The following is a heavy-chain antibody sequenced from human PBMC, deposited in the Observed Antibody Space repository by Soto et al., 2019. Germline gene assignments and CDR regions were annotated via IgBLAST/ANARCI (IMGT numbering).Heavy chain of an antibody. Sequence: SETLSLTCTVSGVSVSSGSYYWSWIRQPPGKGLEWIGYISYSGSTKYNPSLKSRVTISVDTSKNQFSLKLSSVTAADTAVYYCARDNGYYYDSSSNKAYYYGTDIWGQRTSVTVSS. CDR1: GVSVSSGSYY. CDR3: ARDNGYYYDSSSNKAYYYGTDI. J-gene: IGHJ6*02. V-gene: IGHV4-61*01. D-gene: IGHD3-22*01. CDR2: ISYSGST.